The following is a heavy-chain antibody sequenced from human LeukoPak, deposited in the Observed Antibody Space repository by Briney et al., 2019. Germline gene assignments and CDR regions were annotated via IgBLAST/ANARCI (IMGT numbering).Heavy chain of an antibody. CDR1: GFTFSSYS. Sequence: SGGSLRLSCAASGFTFSSYSMNWVRQAPGKGLEWVSSISSSSSYIYYADSVKGRFTISRDNAKNSLYLQMNSLRAEDTAVYYCAKFIAAPFYFDYWGQGTLVTVSS. J-gene: IGHJ4*02. CDR2: ISSSSSYI. CDR3: AKFIAAPFYFDY. V-gene: IGHV3-21*01. D-gene: IGHD6-13*01.